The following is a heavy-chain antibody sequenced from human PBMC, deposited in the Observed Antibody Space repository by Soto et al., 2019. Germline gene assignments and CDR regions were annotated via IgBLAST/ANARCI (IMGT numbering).Heavy chain of an antibody. Sequence: PGGSLRLSCPASGFTFNDYTLSWVRQAPGKGLEWVGFIRSKAYGGTTEYAASVKGRFTISRDDSKSIAYLQMNSLKTEDTAVYYCTAGKLYPSLDFDYWGQGTLVTVSS. CDR1: GFTFNDYT. CDR2: IRSKAYGGTT. CDR3: TAGKLYPSLDFDY. D-gene: IGHD2-8*01. V-gene: IGHV3-49*04. J-gene: IGHJ4*02.